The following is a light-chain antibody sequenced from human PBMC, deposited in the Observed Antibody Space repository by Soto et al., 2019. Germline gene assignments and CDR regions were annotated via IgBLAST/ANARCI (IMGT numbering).Light chain of an antibody. J-gene: IGLJ3*02. CDR3: SSFTTNRIWV. V-gene: IGLV2-14*01. CDR2: EVT. CDR1: SSNIGIYKY. Sequence: QSALTQPASVSGSPGQSIAISCTGSSSNIGIYKYVSWYQQHPGKVPKLIIYEVTNRPSGVSNRFSGSKSGNTASLTISGLQAEDEADYYCSSFTTNRIWVFGGGTKLTVL.